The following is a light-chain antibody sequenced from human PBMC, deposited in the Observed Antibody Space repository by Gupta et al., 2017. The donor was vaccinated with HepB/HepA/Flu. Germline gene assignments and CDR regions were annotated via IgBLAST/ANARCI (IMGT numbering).Light chain of an antibody. Sequence: PGERVTLSCRASQSVSSNYLAWYQQKPGQTPRLLIYGVSSRATGIPERFSGSGSGTDFTLTIRRLEPGDVAVYYCQQYDSSRITFGQGTRLEIK. CDR1: QSVSSNY. J-gene: IGKJ5*01. CDR2: GVS. V-gene: IGKV3-20*01. CDR3: QQYDSSRIT.